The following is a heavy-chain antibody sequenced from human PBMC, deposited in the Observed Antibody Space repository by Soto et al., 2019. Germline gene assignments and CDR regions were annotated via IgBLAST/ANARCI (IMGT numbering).Heavy chain of an antibody. V-gene: IGHV3-23*01. J-gene: IGHJ6*02. CDR2: ISGSGGST. CDR1: GFTFSSYA. CDR3: ARGIKNYYGTDV. D-gene: IGHD2-15*01. Sequence: GGSLRLSCAASGFTFSSYAMGWVRQAPGKGLEWVSGISGSGGSTYYADSVKGRFTISRDNSKNTLYLQMNSLRAEDTAVYYCARGIKNYYGTDVWGQGTTVTVSS.